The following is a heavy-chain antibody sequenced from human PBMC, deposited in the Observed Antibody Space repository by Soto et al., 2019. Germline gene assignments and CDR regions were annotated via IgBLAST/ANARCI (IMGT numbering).Heavy chain of an antibody. V-gene: IGHV1-2*04. Sequence: QVQLVQSGAEVKKPGASVKVSCKASGYTFTGYYMHWVRQAPGQGLEWMGWINPNNGGTNYAQKFQGWVTMTRDTSISTAYMELSRLRSDDTAVYYCARDESPGGYYYGMDVWGQGTTVTVSS. CDR3: ARDESPGGYYYGMDV. J-gene: IGHJ6*02. CDR2: INPNNGGT. CDR1: GYTFTGYY. D-gene: IGHD3-16*01.